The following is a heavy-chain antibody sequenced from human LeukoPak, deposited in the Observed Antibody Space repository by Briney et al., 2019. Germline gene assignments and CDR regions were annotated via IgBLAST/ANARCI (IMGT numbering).Heavy chain of an antibody. D-gene: IGHD3-10*02. J-gene: IGHJ4*02. V-gene: IGHV3-7*01. CDR2: IKPDGSES. CDR3: ARDVRSGLNYFVFADY. CDR1: EFTFSGYW. Sequence: GGSLRLSCAASEFTFSGYWMSWVRQAPGKGLEWVANIKPDGSESYYADSVKGRFSISRDNTKNSLYLQMNSLRAEDTAVYYCARDVRSGLNYFVFADYWGQGTLVTVSS.